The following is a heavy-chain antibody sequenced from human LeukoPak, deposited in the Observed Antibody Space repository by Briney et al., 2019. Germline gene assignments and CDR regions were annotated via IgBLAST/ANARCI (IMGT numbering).Heavy chain of an antibody. V-gene: IGHV4-61*02. CDR2: IYTSGST. CDR3: AGGTVENWFDP. Sequence: SQTLSLTCTVSGGSISSDSYYWSWIRQPAGQGLEWIGRIYTSGSTNYNPSLKSRVTISVHTSKNQFSLKLSSVTAADTAVYYCAGGTVENWFDPWGQGTLVTVSS. J-gene: IGHJ5*02. CDR1: GGSISSDSYY. D-gene: IGHD3-16*01.